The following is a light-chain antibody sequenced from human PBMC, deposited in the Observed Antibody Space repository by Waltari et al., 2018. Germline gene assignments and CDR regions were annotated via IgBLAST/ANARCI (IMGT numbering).Light chain of an antibody. Sequence: EIVLTQSPLILSLSPGERAALSCRASQPVNTNLAWYQQKPGQAPRLLFYDASDRAPGIPARFSASGYGTDFSLIISSLESEDGAFYYCQQRDSWPLTFGPGTRVEI. CDR2: DAS. CDR3: QQRDSWPLT. V-gene: IGKV3-11*01. J-gene: IGKJ3*01. CDR1: QPVNTN.